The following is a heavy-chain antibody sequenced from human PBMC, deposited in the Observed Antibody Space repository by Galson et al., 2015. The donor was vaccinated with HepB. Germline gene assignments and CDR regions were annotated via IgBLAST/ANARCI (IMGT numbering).Heavy chain of an antibody. V-gene: IGHV1-18*04. CDR2: ISAYNGNT. J-gene: IGHJ4*02. CDR1: GYTFTSYG. CDR3: ARGSVNWFGEFPYYFDY. Sequence: SVKVSCKASGYTFTSYGISWVRQAPGQGLERMGWISAYNGNTNYAQKLQGRVTMTTDTSTSTAYMELRSLRSDDTAVYYCARGSVNWFGEFPYYFDYWGQGTLVTVSS. D-gene: IGHD3-10*01.